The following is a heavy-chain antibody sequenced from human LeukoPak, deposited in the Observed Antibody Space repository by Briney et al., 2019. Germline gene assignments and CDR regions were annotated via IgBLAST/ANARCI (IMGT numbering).Heavy chain of an antibody. CDR1: GGSFSGYY. V-gene: IGHV4-34*01. J-gene: IGHJ4*02. Sequence: SETLSLTCAVYGGSFSGYYWSWIRQPPGKGLEWIGEINHSGSTNYNPSLKSRVTISVDTSKNQFSLKLSSVTAADTAVYYCARASPTFDYWGQGTLVTVSS. CDR2: INHSGST. CDR3: ARASPTFDY.